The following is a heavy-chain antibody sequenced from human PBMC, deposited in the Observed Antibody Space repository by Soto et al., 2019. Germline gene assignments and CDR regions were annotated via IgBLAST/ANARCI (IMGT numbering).Heavy chain of an antibody. J-gene: IGHJ4*02. Sequence: PGGSLRLSCAASGFAFSNAWINWVRQAPGKGLEWVGRIKSKTDGGTTDFAAPVRGRFAISRDDSKNMVYMQMNSLRAEDTALYYCAKAASQQLVHFDYWGQATLVTVSS. V-gene: IGHV3-15*07. CDR3: AKAASQQLVHFDY. D-gene: IGHD6-13*01. CDR1: GFAFSNAW. CDR2: IKSKTDGGTT.